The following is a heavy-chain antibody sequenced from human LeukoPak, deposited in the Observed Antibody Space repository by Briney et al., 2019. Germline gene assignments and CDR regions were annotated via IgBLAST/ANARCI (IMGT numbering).Heavy chain of an antibody. CDR3: AKEGYGDYKKDYYYYGMDV. J-gene: IGHJ6*02. V-gene: IGHV3-30*18. Sequence: GGSLRLSCAASGFTFSSYGMHWVRQAPGKGLEWVAVISYDGSNKYYADSVKGRFTISRDNSKNRLYLQMNSLRAEDTAVYYCAKEGYGDYKKDYYYYGMDVWGQGTTVTVSS. D-gene: IGHD4-17*01. CDR2: ISYDGSNK. CDR1: GFTFSSYG.